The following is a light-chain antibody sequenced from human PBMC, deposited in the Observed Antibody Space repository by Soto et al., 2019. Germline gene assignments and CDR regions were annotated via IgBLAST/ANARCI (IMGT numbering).Light chain of an antibody. V-gene: IGKV3-20*01. CDR3: QHEGSPLT. J-gene: IGKJ4*01. CDR1: QSVRSSY. Sequence: EIVLTQSPGTLSLSPGGRATLSCRASQSVRSSYLAWYQQRPGQAPRLLIFGASFRATGIPDRFSGSGSGTDFTLTISRLEPEDFAVYYCQHEGSPLTFGGGTKVEIK. CDR2: GAS.